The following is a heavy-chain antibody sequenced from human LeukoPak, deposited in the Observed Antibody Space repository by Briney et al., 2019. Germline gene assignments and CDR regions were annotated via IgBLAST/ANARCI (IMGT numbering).Heavy chain of an antibody. CDR3: GRGVAPDY. V-gene: IGHV3-11*01. D-gene: IGHD5-12*01. CDR2: ISNSGTIM. Sequence: GGSLRLSCVASGVIFGDYYMSWIREAPGPGLEWISYISNSGTIMYYADSVKGRFAISRDNARHSVFLQMNSLRAEDTAVYYCGRGVAPDYWGQGILVTVSS. J-gene: IGHJ4*02. CDR1: GVIFGDYY.